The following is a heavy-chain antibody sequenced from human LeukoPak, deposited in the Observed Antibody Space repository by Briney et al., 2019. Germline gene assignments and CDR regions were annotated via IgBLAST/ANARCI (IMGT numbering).Heavy chain of an antibody. J-gene: IGHJ6*02. Sequence: SETLSLTCTVSGGSISSYYWSWIRQPAGKGLEWIGRIYTSGSTNYNPSLKSRVTMSVDTSKNQFSLKLSSVTAVDTAVYYCARGYSSGWYVGMDVWGQGTTVTVSS. V-gene: IGHV4-4*07. CDR3: ARGYSSGWYVGMDV. CDR2: IYTSGST. CDR1: GGSISSYY. D-gene: IGHD6-19*01.